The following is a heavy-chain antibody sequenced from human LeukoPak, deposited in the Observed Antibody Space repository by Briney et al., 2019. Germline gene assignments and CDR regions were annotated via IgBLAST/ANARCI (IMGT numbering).Heavy chain of an antibody. J-gene: IGHJ4*02. V-gene: IGHV3-30*04. D-gene: IGHD6-13*01. CDR2: ISYGGGQK. CDR3: ARANSSSWHYFDY. Sequence: PAGGSLRLSCAASGFTFSDYTMHWVRQAPGKGLEWVTVISYGGGQKYHADSVKGRFTISRDNSKNTVSLQMNSLRAEDTAVFYCARANSSSWHYFDYWGQGTLVTVSS. CDR1: GFTFSDYT.